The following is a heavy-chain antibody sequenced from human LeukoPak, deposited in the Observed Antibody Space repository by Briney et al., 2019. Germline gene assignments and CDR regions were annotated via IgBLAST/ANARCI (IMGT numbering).Heavy chain of an antibody. Sequence: ASVKVSCKASGNTFTGYYIHWVRQAPGQGLEWMGWINPNSGGTYYAQKFQGRVTMTRDTSISTTYMELSRLRSDDTAVYYCAREINIMDPYYIDYWGQGTLVTVSS. J-gene: IGHJ4*02. CDR3: AREINIMDPYYIDY. CDR2: INPNSGGT. CDR1: GNTFTGYY. V-gene: IGHV1-2*02. D-gene: IGHD2/OR15-2a*01.